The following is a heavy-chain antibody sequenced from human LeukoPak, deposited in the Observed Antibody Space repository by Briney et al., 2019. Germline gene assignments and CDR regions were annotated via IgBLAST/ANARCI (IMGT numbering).Heavy chain of an antibody. V-gene: IGHV1-69*05. Sequence: SVKVSCKASGGTFSSYATSWGRQAPGQGLEWMGGIIPIFGTANYAQKFQGRVTITTDESTSTAYMDLSSLRSEDTAVYYCARSAFYGSVSYYDYWGQGNLVTVSS. CDR3: ARSAFYGSVSYYDY. D-gene: IGHD3-10*01. CDR1: GGTFSSYA. J-gene: IGHJ4*02. CDR2: IIPIFGTA.